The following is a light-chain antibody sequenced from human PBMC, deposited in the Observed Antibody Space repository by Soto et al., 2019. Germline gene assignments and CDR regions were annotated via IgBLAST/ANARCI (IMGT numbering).Light chain of an antibody. J-gene: IGKJ4*01. CDR3: QESYTTPAVS. Sequence: DIQMTQSPSSLSASVADRVTITCRASQSIRRSLNWYQQKPGKAPKLLIYAASSLQSGVPSRFSGSGSGTEFTLTISSLQAEDFATYFCQESYTTPAVSFGGGTKVDIK. CDR2: AAS. V-gene: IGKV1-39*01. CDR1: QSIRRS.